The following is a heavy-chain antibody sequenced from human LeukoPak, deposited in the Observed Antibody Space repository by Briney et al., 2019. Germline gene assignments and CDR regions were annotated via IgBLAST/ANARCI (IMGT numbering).Heavy chain of an antibody. CDR2: ISGGGGST. V-gene: IGHV3-23*01. Sequence: GGSLRLSCVASGFTFNSYFMNWVRQAPGAGLEWIAGISGGGGSTYFAESVKGRFTISRDNSKNTLSLKMDSLRAEDTAVYYCAKQMSVGDPGDLGGQGTMVTVSS. CDR1: GFTFNSYF. CDR3: AKQMSVGDPGDL. D-gene: IGHD3-16*01. J-gene: IGHJ3*01.